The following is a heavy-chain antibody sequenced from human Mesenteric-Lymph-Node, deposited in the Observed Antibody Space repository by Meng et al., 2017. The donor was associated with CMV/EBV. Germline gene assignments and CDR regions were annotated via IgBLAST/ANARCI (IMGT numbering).Heavy chain of an antibody. D-gene: IGHD3-3*01. CDR1: YNFTNYL. Sequence: YNFTNYLIAWVRQMPGKDLEWMGLVNPGDSDIRYNPSFQGQVTISADKSISTAYLQWSSLKASDTARYYCARQQRPNFWSGYYAFDYWGQGTLVTVSS. CDR2: VNPGDSDI. CDR3: ARQQRPNFWSGYYAFDY. J-gene: IGHJ4*02. V-gene: IGHV5-51*01.